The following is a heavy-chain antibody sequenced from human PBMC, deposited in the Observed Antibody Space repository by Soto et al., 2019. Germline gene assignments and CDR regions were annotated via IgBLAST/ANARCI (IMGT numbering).Heavy chain of an antibody. CDR2: LYYGGST. J-gene: IGHJ4*02. V-gene: IGHV4-39*01. Sequence: SETLSLTCTVSGGSISGSNYYWGWIRQPPGKGLEWIGSLYYGGSTYYNPSLKSRVTISVDTSKNQFSLKLSSVTAADTAVYYCARQEEYNYGISYFDYWGQGTLVTVSS. CDR3: ARQEEYNYGISYFDY. CDR1: GGSISGSNYY. D-gene: IGHD3-10*01.